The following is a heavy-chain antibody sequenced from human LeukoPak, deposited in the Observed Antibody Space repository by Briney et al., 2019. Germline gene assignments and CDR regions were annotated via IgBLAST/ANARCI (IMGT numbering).Heavy chain of an antibody. Sequence: GGSLRLSCAASGFTFSRYWMHWVRQAPGEGLVWVSRIKTDGTYTSNADSVKGRFTISRNNAKSTLYLQMNSLKVEDTAVYYCVADLGDYADFWGQGTLVTVSS. CDR2: IKTDGTYT. J-gene: IGHJ4*02. CDR3: VADLGDYADF. CDR1: GFTFSRYW. V-gene: IGHV3-74*01.